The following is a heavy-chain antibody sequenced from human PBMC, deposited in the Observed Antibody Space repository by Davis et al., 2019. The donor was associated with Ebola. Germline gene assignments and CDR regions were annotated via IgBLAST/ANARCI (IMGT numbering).Heavy chain of an antibody. V-gene: IGHV1-46*01. CDR2: INPSGGST. Sequence: ASVKVSCKASGYTFTSYYMHWVRQAPGQGLEWMGIINPSGGSTSYAQKFQGRLTMTTATSTATAYMELRGLTSDDTAVYYCARDRAYCTHGACFTRYHDYGLDVWGKGTTVTVSS. J-gene: IGHJ6*04. CDR1: GYTFTSYY. CDR3: ARDRAYCTHGACFTRYHDYGLDV. D-gene: IGHD2-8*01.